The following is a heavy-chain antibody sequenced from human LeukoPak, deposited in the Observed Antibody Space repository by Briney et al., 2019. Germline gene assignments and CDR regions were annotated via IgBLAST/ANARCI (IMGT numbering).Heavy chain of an antibody. Sequence: PSETLSLTCTVSGGSISSSSYYWSWIRQPPGKGLEWIGEINHSGSTNYNPSLKSRVTISVDTSKNQFSLKLSSVTAADTAVYYCATRVSSGWYWGQLDWFDPWGQGTLVTVSS. V-gene: IGHV4-39*07. J-gene: IGHJ5*02. CDR2: INHSGST. CDR1: GGSISSSSYY. CDR3: ATRVSSGWYWGQLDWFDP. D-gene: IGHD6-19*01.